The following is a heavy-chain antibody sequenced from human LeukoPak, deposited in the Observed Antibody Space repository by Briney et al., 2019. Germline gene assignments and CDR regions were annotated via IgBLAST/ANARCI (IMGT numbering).Heavy chain of an antibody. CDR1: GFTFSSYA. V-gene: IGHV3-30*04. CDR3: ARDYSPYYYYYGMDV. Sequence: GRSLRLSCAASGFTFSSYAMHWVRQAPGKGLEWVAVISYDGSNKYYADSVKGRFTISRDNSKNTLYLQMNSLRAEGTAVYYCARDYSPYYYYYGMDVWGQGTTVTVSS. J-gene: IGHJ6*02. CDR2: ISYDGSNK. D-gene: IGHD2-15*01.